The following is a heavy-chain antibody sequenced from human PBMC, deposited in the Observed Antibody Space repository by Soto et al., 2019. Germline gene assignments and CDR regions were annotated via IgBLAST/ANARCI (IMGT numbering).Heavy chain of an antibody. J-gene: IGHJ6*02. Sequence: PGGTLRLSSAASGFTFSSYWMSWVRQAPGKGLEWVANIKQDGSEKYYVDSVEGRFTISRDNSKKSLYLQMNSLRAEDTAVYYCARDGLCSPHYNFVFLYYYSYGMDVSCPGTTVTVS. D-gene: IGHD3-10*01. CDR1: GFTFSSYW. CDR2: IKQDGSEK. CDR3: ARDGLCSPHYNFVFLYYYSYGMDV. V-gene: IGHV3-7*01.